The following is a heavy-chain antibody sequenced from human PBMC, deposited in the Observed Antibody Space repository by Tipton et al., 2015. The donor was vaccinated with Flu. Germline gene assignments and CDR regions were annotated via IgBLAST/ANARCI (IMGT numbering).Heavy chain of an antibody. Sequence: TLSLTCTVSGGSISSYYWSWIRQPPGKGLEWIGYIYYSGSTNYNPSLKSRVTISVDTSKNQFSLKLSSVTAADTAVYYCARSGGQTGYSSGWYALYYYYGMDVWGQGTPVTVSS. V-gene: IGHV4-59*08. CDR1: GGSISSYY. CDR2: IYYSGST. CDR3: ARSGGQTGYSSGWYALYYYYGMDV. D-gene: IGHD6-19*01. J-gene: IGHJ6*02.